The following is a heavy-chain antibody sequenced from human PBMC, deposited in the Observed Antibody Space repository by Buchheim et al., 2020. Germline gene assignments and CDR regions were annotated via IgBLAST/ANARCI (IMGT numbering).Heavy chain of an antibody. J-gene: IGHJ6*02. D-gene: IGHD1-7*01. Sequence: QVQLQESGPGLVKPSQTLSLTCAVSGGSISSGGYSWSWIRQPPGKGLEWIGYIYYSGSTYYNPSLKSRVTISVDTSKNQFSLKLSSVTAADTAVYYCARGRGELPHYYYYGMDVWGQGTT. CDR3: ARGRGELPHYYYYGMDV. CDR2: IYYSGST. V-gene: IGHV4-30-4*07. CDR1: GGSISSGGYS.